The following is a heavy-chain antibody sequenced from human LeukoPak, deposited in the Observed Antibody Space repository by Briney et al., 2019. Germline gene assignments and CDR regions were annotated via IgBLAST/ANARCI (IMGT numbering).Heavy chain of an antibody. CDR1: GFTFSSYW. D-gene: IGHD3-22*01. CDR2: IKQDGGEK. CDR3: AREYIYYDSSGYYYPYFDY. J-gene: IGHJ4*02. Sequence: GGSLRLSCAASGFTFSSYWMNWVRQAPGKGLEWVANIKQDGGEKYYVDSVKGRFTISRDNAKKSLYLQMNSLRAEDTAVYSCAREYIYYDSSGYYYPYFDYWGQGTLVTVPS. V-gene: IGHV3-7*01.